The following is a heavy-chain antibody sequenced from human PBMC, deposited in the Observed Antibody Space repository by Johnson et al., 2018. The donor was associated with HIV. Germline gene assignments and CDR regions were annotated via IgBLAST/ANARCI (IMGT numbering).Heavy chain of an antibody. CDR1: GFTFDDYA. CDR3: VSVAGLFAPFDI. Sequence: VQLVESGGGLVQPGRSLRLSCAASGFTFDDYAMHWVRQAPGKGLEWVSGISWNSGSIGYADSVKGRFTISRDNAKKSLYLQMNSLRAEDTAVYYVVSVAGLFAPFDIWGQGTMVTVSS. V-gene: IGHV3-9*01. CDR2: ISWNSGSI. D-gene: IGHD6-19*01. J-gene: IGHJ3*02.